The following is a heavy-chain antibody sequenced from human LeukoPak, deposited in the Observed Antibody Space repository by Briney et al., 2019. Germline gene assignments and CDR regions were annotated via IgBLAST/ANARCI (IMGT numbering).Heavy chain of an antibody. Sequence: GGSLRLSCAGSGFTFSNYWVHWVRQAPGKGLVWVSRINVEGTRTDYADSVRGRFTISRDNAKNTLYLQMNSLRAEDTAVYYCARGRPLRYYYDSSGYLGDYWGQGTLVTVSS. J-gene: IGHJ4*02. CDR3: ARGRPLRYYYDSSGYLGDY. CDR2: INVEGTRT. V-gene: IGHV3-74*01. CDR1: GFTFSNYW. D-gene: IGHD3-22*01.